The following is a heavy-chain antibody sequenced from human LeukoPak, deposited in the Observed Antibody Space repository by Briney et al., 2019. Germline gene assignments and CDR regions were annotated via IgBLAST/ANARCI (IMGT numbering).Heavy chain of an antibody. CDR2: ISSSSSYI. CDR3: ARDLRDWAGGNSGVVSAYDY. Sequence: TGGSLRLSCAASGFTFSSYSMNWVRQAPGKGLEWVSSISSSSSYIYYADSVKGRFTISRDNAKNSLYLQMNSLRAEDTAVYYCARDLRDWAGGNSGVVSAYDYWGQGTLVTVSS. J-gene: IGHJ4*02. D-gene: IGHD4-23*01. V-gene: IGHV3-21*04. CDR1: GFTFSSYS.